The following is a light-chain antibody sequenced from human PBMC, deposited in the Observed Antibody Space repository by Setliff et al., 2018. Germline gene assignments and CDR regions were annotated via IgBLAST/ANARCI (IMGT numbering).Light chain of an antibody. V-gene: IGLV2-23*02. Sequence: QSALTQPASVSGSPGQSITISCTGASSDVGSYDLVSWYQQHPGKAPKLIIFEVNKRPSGVSDRFSGSKSGNTASLTISGLQADDETDFFCCSYAGSSILFGTGTKSPS. CDR1: SSDVGSYDL. CDR2: EVN. CDR3: CSYAGSSIL. J-gene: IGLJ1*01.